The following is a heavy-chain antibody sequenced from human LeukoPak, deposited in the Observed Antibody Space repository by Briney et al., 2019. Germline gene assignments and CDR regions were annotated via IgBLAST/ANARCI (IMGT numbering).Heavy chain of an antibody. D-gene: IGHD3-16*01. J-gene: IGHJ2*01. V-gene: IGHV1-2*02. CDR2: INLNTGGT. CDR1: GYTFTGYY. CDR3: GSVRGILSYFDL. Sequence: ASVKVSCKASGYTFTGYYIHWVRQAPGQGPEWMGWINLNTGGTNYAQKFDGRFSMTRDTSINTAFMELSGLTFDDTAVYYCGSVRGILSYFDLWGRGTPVTVSS.